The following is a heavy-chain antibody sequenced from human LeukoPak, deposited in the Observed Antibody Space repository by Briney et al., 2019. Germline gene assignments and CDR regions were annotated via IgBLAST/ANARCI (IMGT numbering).Heavy chain of an antibody. J-gene: IGHJ3*02. CDR2: IYPGDSDT. Sequence: GESLKISCKGSGYRFTSYWIGWVRPMPGKGLEWMGIIYPGDSDTRYSPSFQGQVTLSADKSISTAYLQWSSLKASDTAMYYCARHMRTVTQGAFDIWGQGTMVTVSS. V-gene: IGHV5-51*01. CDR1: GYRFTSYW. D-gene: IGHD4-17*01. CDR3: ARHMRTVTQGAFDI.